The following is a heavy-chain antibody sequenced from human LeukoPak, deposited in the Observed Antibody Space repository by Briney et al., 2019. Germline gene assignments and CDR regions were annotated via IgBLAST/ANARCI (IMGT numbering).Heavy chain of an antibody. Sequence: SETLSLTCAVYGGSFSGYYWSWIRQSPGKGLEWIGEIKHSGSTNYNPSLKSRVTISVDTSKNQFSLKLSSVTAADTAVYYCARGGLRYFDWLSKFDYWGQGTLVTVSS. CDR3: ARGGLRYFDWLSKFDY. J-gene: IGHJ4*02. CDR1: GGSFSGYY. CDR2: IKHSGST. V-gene: IGHV4-34*01. D-gene: IGHD3-9*01.